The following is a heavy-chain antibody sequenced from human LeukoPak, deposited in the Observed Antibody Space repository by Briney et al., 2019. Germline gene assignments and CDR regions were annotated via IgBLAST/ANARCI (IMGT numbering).Heavy chain of an antibody. D-gene: IGHD5-18*01. Sequence: PGRSLRLSCAASGFAFSTYGMHWVRQAPGKGLEWVAVIWYDGSNKYYADSVKGRFTISRDNSKNTLYLQMNSLRAEDTAVYYCAKVSLSWAAPVDTAMVPRDYWGQGTLVTVSS. V-gene: IGHV3-33*06. CDR1: GFAFSTYG. J-gene: IGHJ4*02. CDR2: IWYDGSNK. CDR3: AKVSLSWAAPVDTAMVPRDY.